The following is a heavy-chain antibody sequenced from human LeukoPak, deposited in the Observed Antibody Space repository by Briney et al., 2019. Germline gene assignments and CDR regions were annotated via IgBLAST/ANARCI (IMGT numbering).Heavy chain of an antibody. D-gene: IGHD6-19*01. CDR3: TVVIAVAGT. Sequence: GSLKLSCAASGFTFSGSAMHWVRQASGKGLEWVGRIRSKANSYATAYAASVKGRSTISRDDSKNTAYLQMNSLKTEDTAVYYCTVVIAVAGTWGQGTLVTVSS. CDR1: GFTFSGSA. J-gene: IGHJ5*02. CDR2: IRSKANSYAT. V-gene: IGHV3-73*01.